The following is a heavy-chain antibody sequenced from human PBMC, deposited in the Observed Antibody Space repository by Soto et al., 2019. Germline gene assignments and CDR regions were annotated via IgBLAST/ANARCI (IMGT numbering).Heavy chain of an antibody. Sequence: SVKVFCKASGGTFSSYAISCVRQAPGQGLEWMGGIIPIFGTANYAQKFQGRVTITADESTSTAYMELSSLRSEDTAVYYCALTPPRVPWGQGTLVTVSS. CDR1: GGTFSSYA. CDR3: ALTPPRVP. D-gene: IGHD7-27*01. V-gene: IGHV1-69*13. J-gene: IGHJ5*02. CDR2: IIPIFGTA.